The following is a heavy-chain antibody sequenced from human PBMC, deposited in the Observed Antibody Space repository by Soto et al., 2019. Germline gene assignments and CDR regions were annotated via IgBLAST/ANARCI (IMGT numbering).Heavy chain of an antibody. CDR2: IYTDDTT. CDR1: GFTVSSYY. D-gene: IGHD3-3*01. V-gene: IGHV3-53*01. Sequence: PGGSLRLSCAASGFTVSSYYMTWVRQAPGKGLEWVSLIYTDDTTYYSASVKSRLTISTDNSKNTVYLQMNTVTGADTAAYYCTRVLMTSGMVTIDAMDVWGQGTTVTVSS. J-gene: IGHJ6*02. CDR3: TRVLMTSGMVTIDAMDV.